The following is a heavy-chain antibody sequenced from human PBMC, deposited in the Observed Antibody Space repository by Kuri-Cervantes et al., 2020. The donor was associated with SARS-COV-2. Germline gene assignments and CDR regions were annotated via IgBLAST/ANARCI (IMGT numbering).Heavy chain of an antibody. CDR3: ARGRVGVQDF. J-gene: IGHJ4*02. D-gene: IGHD2-21*01. Sequence: GGSLRLSCAASGLTFSSYGMHWVRQTPGEGLEWVAITSFDGSNKYYAESVKGRFTISRDNSKNTLYLQMNNMRREDTAVYFCARGRVGVQDFWGQGTLVTVSS. CDR2: TSFDGSNK. V-gene: IGHV3-30*03. CDR1: GLTFSSYG.